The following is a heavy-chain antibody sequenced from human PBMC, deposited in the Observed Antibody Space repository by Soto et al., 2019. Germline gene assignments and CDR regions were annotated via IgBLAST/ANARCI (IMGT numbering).Heavy chain of an antibody. D-gene: IGHD6-13*01. CDR3: ARGFSVQSSYSSSWYLDY. V-gene: IGHV4-34*01. J-gene: IGHJ4*02. Sequence: QVQLQQWGAGLLKPSETLSLTCAVYGGSFSGYYWSWIRQPPGKGLEWIGEINHSGSTNYNPSLKSRVTISVDTSKNQFSLKLSSVTAADTAVYYCARGFSVQSSYSSSWYLDYWGQGTLVTVSS. CDR1: GGSFSGYY. CDR2: INHSGST.